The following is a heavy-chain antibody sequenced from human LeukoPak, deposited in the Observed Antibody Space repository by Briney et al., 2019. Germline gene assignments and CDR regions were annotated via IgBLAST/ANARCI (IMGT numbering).Heavy chain of an antibody. V-gene: IGHV3-48*01. CDR3: ARAIVATT. CDR2: ISSSSSTI. Sequence: GGSLRLSCAASGFTFSSYSMNWVRQAPGKGLEWVSYISSSSSTIYYADSVKGRFTISRDNAKNSLYLQMNSLRPEDTAVYYCARAIVATTWGQGTLVTVSS. D-gene: IGHD5-12*01. CDR1: GFTFSSYS. J-gene: IGHJ5*02.